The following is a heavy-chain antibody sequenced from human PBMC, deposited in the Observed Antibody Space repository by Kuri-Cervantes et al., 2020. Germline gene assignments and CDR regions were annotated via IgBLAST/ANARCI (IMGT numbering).Heavy chain of an antibody. CDR2: IIHIFCTA. CDR1: GGTFSSYA. CDR3: ARVVSCSSRGTSCYFDY. V-gene: IGHV1-69*05. Sequence: SVKVSCKGSGGTFSSYAISWVRQAPGQGLEWMGGIIHIFCTANYAQKFQGRVTITTDESTSTAYMELSSLRSEDTAVYYCARVVSCSSRGTSCYFDYWGQGTLVTVSS. D-gene: IGHD2-2*01. J-gene: IGHJ4*02.